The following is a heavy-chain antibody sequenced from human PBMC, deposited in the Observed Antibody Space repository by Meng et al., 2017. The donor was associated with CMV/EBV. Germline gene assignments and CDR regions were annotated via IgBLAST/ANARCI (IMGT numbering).Heavy chain of an antibody. CDR2: IDSSGA. D-gene: IGHD5-24*01. CDR1: GFTFSSYA. V-gene: IGHV3-23*05. J-gene: IGHJ5*02. Sequence: GESLKISCAASGFTFSSYAMSWVRQTPGKGLEWVSTIDSSGAYIADSVKGRFTVSRGNFKNTLDLQMNSLRVEDAATYYCAKLMGNTRVDHWGQGTQVTVSS. CDR3: AKLMGNTRVDH.